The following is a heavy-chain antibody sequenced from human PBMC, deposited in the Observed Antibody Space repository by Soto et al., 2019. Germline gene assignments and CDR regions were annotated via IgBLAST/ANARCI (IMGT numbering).Heavy chain of an antibody. CDR3: ARARWFGELH. CDR1: GFSLSTTGVG. Sequence: QITLKESGPTLVKPTQTLTLTCSFSGFSLSTTGVGVGWIRQSPGKALEWLAIIYWDNDKRYSPSLKSRVTITKDTSKNQVVLTVTNMDPVDTGTYYCARARWFGELHWGQGALVTVYS. D-gene: IGHD3-10*01. J-gene: IGHJ4*02. V-gene: IGHV2-5*02. CDR2: IYWDNDK.